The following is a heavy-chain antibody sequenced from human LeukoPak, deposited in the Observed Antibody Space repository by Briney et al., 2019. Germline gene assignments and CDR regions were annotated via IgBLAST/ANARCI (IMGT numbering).Heavy chain of an antibody. CDR2: IYPGDSDN. CDR3: ARHMNTGDYVWESYRYLHY. CDR1: GNSFTSYL. J-gene: IGHJ4*02. V-gene: IGHV5-51*01. Sequence: GESLKISCKGSGNSFTSYLIGWGPQMPGKGLEWMGIIYPGDSDNRYSPSFQGQVTLPADKSISTDYLQWSSLKASDTAMYYCARHMNTGDYVWESYRYLHYWGQGTLVTVSS. D-gene: IGHD3-16*02.